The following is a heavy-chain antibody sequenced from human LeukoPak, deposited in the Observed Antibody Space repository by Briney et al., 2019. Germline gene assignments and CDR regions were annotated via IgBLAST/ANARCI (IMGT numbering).Heavy chain of an antibody. Sequence: ASVKVSCKASGYTFTGYYMHWVRQAPGQGLEWMGWINPNSGGTNYAQKFQDRVTMTRDTSISTAYMELSRLRSDDTAVYYCARDDPRGWYYFDYWGQGTLVTVSS. D-gene: IGHD3-10*01. J-gene: IGHJ4*02. CDR2: INPNSGGT. CDR3: ARDDPRGWYYFDY. CDR1: GYTFTGYY. V-gene: IGHV1-2*02.